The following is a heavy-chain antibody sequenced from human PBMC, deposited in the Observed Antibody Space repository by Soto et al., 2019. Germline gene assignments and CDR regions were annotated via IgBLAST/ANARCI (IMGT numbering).Heavy chain of an antibody. CDR3: SRANRITIFGVDPYYYYYGMDV. J-gene: IGHJ6*02. D-gene: IGHD3-3*01. CDR1: GGTFSSYA. CDR2: IIPIFGTA. Sequence: QVQLVQSGAEVKKPGSSVKVSCKASGGTFSSYAISWVRQAPGQGLEWMGGIIPIFGTANYAQKFQGRVTITADEATKTAYMELSRLRSEDTAVYYCSRANRITIFGVDPYYYYYGMDVWGQGTTVTVSS. V-gene: IGHV1-69*01.